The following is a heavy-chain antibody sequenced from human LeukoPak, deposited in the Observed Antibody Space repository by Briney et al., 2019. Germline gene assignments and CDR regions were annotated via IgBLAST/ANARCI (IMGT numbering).Heavy chain of an antibody. J-gene: IGHJ3*02. CDR1: GFTFSSYS. CDR3: AKGPPADLEYSSSSRAYAFDI. Sequence: GGSLRLSCAASGFTFSSYSMNWVRQAPGKGLEWVSSISSSSSYIYYADSVKGRFTISRDNSKNTLYLQMNSLRAEDTAVYYCAKGPPADLEYSSSSRAYAFDIWGQGTMVTVSS. D-gene: IGHD6-6*01. CDR2: ISSSSSYI. V-gene: IGHV3-21*01.